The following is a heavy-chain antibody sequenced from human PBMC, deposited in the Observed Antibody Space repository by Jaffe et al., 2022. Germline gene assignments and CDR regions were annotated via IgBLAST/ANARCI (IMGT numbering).Heavy chain of an antibody. D-gene: IGHD3-9*01. CDR1: GGSISSSSYY. V-gene: IGHV4-39*01. CDR3: ARHTGHYDILTGYSPAGYYFDF. Sequence: QVQLHESGPGLVKPSETLSLTCTVSGGSISSSSYYWGWIRQPPGKGLEWIGSIYHRGNTYYNPSLKSRVTLSVDTSKNQFSLKLNSVTAADTAVYYCARHTGHYDILTGYSPAGYYFDFWGQGTLVTVSS. CDR2: IYHRGNT. J-gene: IGHJ4*02.